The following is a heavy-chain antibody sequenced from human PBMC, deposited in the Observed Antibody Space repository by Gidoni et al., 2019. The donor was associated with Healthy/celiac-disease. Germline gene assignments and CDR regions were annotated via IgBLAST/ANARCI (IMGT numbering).Heavy chain of an antibody. V-gene: IGHV1-46*01. J-gene: IGHJ6*02. D-gene: IGHD2-2*01. CDR2: INPSGGST. CDR3: ARGYCSSTSCYAYYYYYGMDV. Sequence: QVQLVQSGAEVKKPGASVKVSCKASGYTFTSYYMPWVRQAPGQGLEWMGIINPSGGSTSYAQKFQGRVTMTRDTSTSTVYMELSSLRSEDTAVYYCARGYCSSTSCYAYYYYYGMDVWGQGTTVTVSS. CDR1: GYTFTSYY.